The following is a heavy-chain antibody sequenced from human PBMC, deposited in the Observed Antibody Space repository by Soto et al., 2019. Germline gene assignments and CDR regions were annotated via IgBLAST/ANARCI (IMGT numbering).Heavy chain of an antibody. D-gene: IGHD3-10*01. J-gene: IGHJ6*02. CDR2: ISNSGTA. CDR1: GGSISSGDYY. Sequence: QVQLQESGPGLVRPSQTLSLTCTVSGGSISSGDYYWSWIRQAPGKGLAWIGYISNSGTAYYNPSLKRRVTISVDTSKKQFSLKLSSVTVADTAVYSCARDAWTVVRGLPISGGLDVWGQGTTVTVSS. V-gene: IGHV4-30-4*01. CDR3: ARDAWTVVRGLPISGGLDV.